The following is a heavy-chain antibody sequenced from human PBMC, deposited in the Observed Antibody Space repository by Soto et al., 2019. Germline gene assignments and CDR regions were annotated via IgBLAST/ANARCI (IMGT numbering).Heavy chain of an antibody. CDR2: INPNSGGT. D-gene: IGHD3-22*01. J-gene: IGHJ4*02. Sequence: ASVKVSCKASGYTFTGYYMHWVRQAPGQGLEWMGWINPNSGGTNYAQKFQDRVTMTRDTSISTAYMELSRLRSDDTAVYYCARDLVYSTMIVVVITTGYFVYWGQGTLVTVSS. V-gene: IGHV1-2*02. CDR1: GYTFTGYY. CDR3: ARDLVYSTMIVVVITTGYFVY.